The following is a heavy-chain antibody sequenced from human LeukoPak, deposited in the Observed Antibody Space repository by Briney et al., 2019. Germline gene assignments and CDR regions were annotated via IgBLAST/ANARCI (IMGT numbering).Heavy chain of an antibody. J-gene: IGHJ4*02. CDR2: ISSSSSSI. V-gene: IGHV3-21*01. CDR1: GFTFSSYS. Sequence: GGSLRLSCAASGFTFSSYSMNWVRQAPGKGLEWVSSISSSSSSIYYADSVKGRFTISRDNAKNSLYLQMNSLSAEDTAVYYCARPTGSDGDPPDYWGQGTLVTVSS. CDR3: ARPTGSDGDPPDY. D-gene: IGHD3-16*01.